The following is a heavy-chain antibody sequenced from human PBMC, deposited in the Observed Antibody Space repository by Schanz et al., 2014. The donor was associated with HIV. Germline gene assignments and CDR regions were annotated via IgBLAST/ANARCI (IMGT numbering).Heavy chain of an antibody. CDR1: GFTFSSYG. CDR3: VWNRGSQHFDY. CDR2: IWYDGSNK. D-gene: IGHD1-1*01. V-gene: IGHV3-33*01. Sequence: QVQLVESGGGVVQPGKSLRLSCAASGFTFSSYGMHWVRQAPGKGLEWVAVIWYDGSNKYYTDSVKGRFTISRDSSKNTLYLQMNSLKTEDTAVYYCVWNRGSQHFDYWGQGTLVTVSS. J-gene: IGHJ4*02.